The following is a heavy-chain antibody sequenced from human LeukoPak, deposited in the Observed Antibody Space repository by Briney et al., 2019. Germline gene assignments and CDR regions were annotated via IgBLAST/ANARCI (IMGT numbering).Heavy chain of an antibody. CDR1: GGSISTYY. CDR3: ARGGWYSHL. Sequence: SETLSLTRTVSGGSISTYYWSWIRQPSGKGLEWIGYIYYSGSTYNPSLKSRVTISVDTSKNQFYLKLSSVTGADTAVYYCARGGWYSHLWGQGALVTVSS. CDR2: IYYSGST. D-gene: IGHD6-19*01. J-gene: IGHJ5*02. V-gene: IGHV4-59*01.